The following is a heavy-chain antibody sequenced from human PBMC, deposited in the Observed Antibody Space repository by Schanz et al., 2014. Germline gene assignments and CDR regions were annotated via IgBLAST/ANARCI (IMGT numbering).Heavy chain of an antibody. J-gene: IGHJ3*01. CDR1: GFTFRGPA. V-gene: IGHV3-30*04. CDR2: TSTDGTKT. D-gene: IGHD3-16*01. CDR3: TRDRGALINHNDALDL. Sequence: HVQLVESGGGVVQPGTSLRLSCAASGFTFRGPAMHWVRQAPGQGLEKVAVTSTDGTKTYYAASVRGRFTISRDNSKNTVYLQMNSLRSEDTAVYYCTRDRGALINHNDALDLWGQGTMVSVSS.